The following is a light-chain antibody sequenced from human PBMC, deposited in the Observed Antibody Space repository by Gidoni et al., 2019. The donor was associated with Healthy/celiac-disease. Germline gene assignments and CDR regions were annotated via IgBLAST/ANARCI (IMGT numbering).Light chain of an antibody. CDR3: KQYSSYSWT. Sequence: TLSAFVGDRVTINCRASQSISSWLAWYQQKPVKAPKLLISKASTLESGVPSRFSGSGAGTEFALTISSLQPDDFATYYCKQYSSYSWTFGQXTKVEIK. V-gene: IGKV1-5*03. J-gene: IGKJ1*01. CDR2: KAS. CDR1: QSISSW.